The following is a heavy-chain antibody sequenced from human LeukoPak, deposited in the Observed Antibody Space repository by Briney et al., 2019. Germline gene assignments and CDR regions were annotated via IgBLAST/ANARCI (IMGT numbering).Heavy chain of an antibody. CDR1: GFTISSYW. V-gene: IGHV3-7*01. CDR2: IKQDGSEK. D-gene: IGHD1-26*01. Sequence: PGGSLRLSCAASGFTISSYWMNWVRQAPGKGLEWVANIKQDGSEKKYVDSVKGRFTISRDNTQNSLYLQMNSLRAEDTAVYYCARQPWELLPDYWGQGTLVTVSS. CDR3: ARQPWELLPDY. J-gene: IGHJ4*02.